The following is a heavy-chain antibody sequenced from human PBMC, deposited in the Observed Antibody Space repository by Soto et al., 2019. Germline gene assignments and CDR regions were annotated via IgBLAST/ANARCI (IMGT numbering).Heavy chain of an antibody. CDR2: VYAGGST. Sequence: FWSWVQQPAGKGLEYIGRVYAGGSTNQNPSLKSRIFMSMDLSKNQLSLRLHSMTAADTGVYYCVKNRIPVGVFDFLVHGTPVTV. D-gene: IGHD6-19*01. J-gene: IGHJ4*01. CDR1: F. V-gene: IGHV4-59*10. CDR3: VKNRIPVGVFDF.